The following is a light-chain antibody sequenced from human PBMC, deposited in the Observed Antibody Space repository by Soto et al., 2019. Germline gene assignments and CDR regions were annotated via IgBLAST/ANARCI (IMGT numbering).Light chain of an antibody. CDR3: QQYGSSPPYT. CDR1: QSVSNNY. J-gene: IGKJ2*01. CDR2: GSS. Sequence: EVVLTQSPGTLSLSPGERATLSCRASQSVSNNYFAWYQQKPGQAPRLLIFGSSDRATCIPDRFSGSGSGTYFTLTISRMEPQDFAVYSCQQYGSSPPYTFGQGTKLEIK. V-gene: IGKV3-20*01.